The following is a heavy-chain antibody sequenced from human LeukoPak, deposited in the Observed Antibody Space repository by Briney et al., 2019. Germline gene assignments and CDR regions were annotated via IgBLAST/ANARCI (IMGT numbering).Heavy chain of an antibody. CDR1: GFTFSSYA. D-gene: IGHD4-11*01. V-gene: IGHV3-30-3*01. J-gene: IGHJ4*02. CDR3: ARDTEYYFDY. Sequence: GGSLRLSCAASGFTFSSYAMHWVRQAPGKGLEWVAVISYDGSNKYYADSVKGRFIISRDNSKNTLYLQMNSLRAEDTAVYYCARDTEYYFDYWGQGTLVTVSS. CDR2: ISYDGSNK.